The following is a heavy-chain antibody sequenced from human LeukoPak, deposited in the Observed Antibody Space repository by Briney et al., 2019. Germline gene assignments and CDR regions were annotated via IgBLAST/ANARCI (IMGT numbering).Heavy chain of an antibody. CDR3: AHERTYYYDSSGYSS. V-gene: IGHV1-69*13. J-gene: IGHJ4*02. D-gene: IGHD3-22*01. CDR2: IIPIFGTA. Sequence: SVKVSCKASGGTFSSYAISWVRQAPGQGLEWMGGIIPIFGTANYAQKFQGRVTITADESTSTAYMELSSLRSEDTAVYYCAHERTYYYDSSGYSSWGRGTLVTVSS. CDR1: GGTFSSYA.